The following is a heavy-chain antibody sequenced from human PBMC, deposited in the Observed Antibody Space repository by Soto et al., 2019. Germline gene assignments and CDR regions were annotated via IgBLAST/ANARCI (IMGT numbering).Heavy chain of an antibody. CDR3: ARDGSGYSYAQGIFDI. Sequence: GGSLRLSCEASGFTFSNYWMHWVRQAPGKGLEWVSCISSSSSYIYYADSVKGRFTISRDNAKNSLHLQMNSLRAEDTAVYYCARDGSGYSYAQGIFDIWGQGTMVTVSS. D-gene: IGHD5-18*01. V-gene: IGHV3-21*01. CDR1: GFTFSNYW. CDR2: ISSSSSYI. J-gene: IGHJ3*02.